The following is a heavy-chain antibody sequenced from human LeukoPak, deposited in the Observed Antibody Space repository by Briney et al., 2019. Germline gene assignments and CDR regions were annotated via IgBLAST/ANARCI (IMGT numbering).Heavy chain of an antibody. CDR2: IIPIFGTA. V-gene: IGHV1-69*05. CDR1: GGTFSSYA. Sequence: SVKVSCKASGGTFSSYAISWVRQAPAQGLEWMGGIIPIFGTANYAQKFLGRVTITTDESTSTAYMELSSLRSEDTAVHYCAIANRTYYDFGGVFDYWGQETLVTVSS. D-gene: IGHD3-3*01. CDR3: AIANRTYYDFGGVFDY. J-gene: IGHJ4*02.